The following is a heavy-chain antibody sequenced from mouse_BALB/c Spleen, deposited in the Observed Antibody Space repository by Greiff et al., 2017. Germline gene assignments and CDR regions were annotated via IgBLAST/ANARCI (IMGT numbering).Heavy chain of an antibody. J-gene: IGHJ3*01. D-gene: IGHD1-1*01. CDR2: IYPGSGST. V-gene: IGHV1-55*01. Sequence: QVQLQQPGAELVKPGTSVKLSCKASGYTFTSYWINWVKLRPGQGLEWIGDIYPGSGSTNYNEKFKSKATLTVDTSTSTAYLQLSSLASEDSALYYCARGGYYGTGAYWGQGTLVTVSA. CDR1: GYTFTSYW. CDR3: ARGGYYGTGAY.